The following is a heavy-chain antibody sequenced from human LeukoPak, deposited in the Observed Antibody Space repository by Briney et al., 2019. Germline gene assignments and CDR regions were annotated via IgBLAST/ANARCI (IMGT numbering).Heavy chain of an antibody. J-gene: IGHJ5*02. Sequence: PSETLSLTCTVSGGSISNYHWGWIRQPPGKGLEWIGYIFYSGSTHDNPSLKSRVTISVDTSKNQFSLKLSSVTAADTAVYYCARGGYYGSGNDFRFDPWGQGTLVTVSS. V-gene: IGHV4-59*01. CDR2: IFYSGST. D-gene: IGHD3-10*01. CDR1: GGSISNYH. CDR3: ARGGYYGSGNDFRFDP.